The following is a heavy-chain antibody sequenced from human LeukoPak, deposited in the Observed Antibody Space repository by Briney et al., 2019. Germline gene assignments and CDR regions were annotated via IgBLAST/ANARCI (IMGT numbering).Heavy chain of an antibody. V-gene: IGHV3-7*01. CDR1: GFTFSNYW. D-gene: IGHD3-16*02. CDR2: IKQDGSER. J-gene: IGHJ4*02. CDR3: ARGSMHIYHLYTDY. Sequence: GGSLRLSCAASGFTFSNYWVSWFRQAPGQGLEWVASIKQDGSERYYVDSVKGRFTISRDNAKNSLFLQLSSLGVEDTAVYYCARGSMHIYHLYTDYWGQGTLVTVSS.